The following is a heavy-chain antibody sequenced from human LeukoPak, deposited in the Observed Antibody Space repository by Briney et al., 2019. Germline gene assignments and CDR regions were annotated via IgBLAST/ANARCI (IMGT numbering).Heavy chain of an antibody. D-gene: IGHD3-22*01. CDR1: GFIFSNAW. Sequence: GGSLRLSCAGSGFIFSNAWMNWVRQAPGKGLEWVGRIKSEVDGGTTDYAAPVKGRFTISRDDSKNTLYLQMNSLKTEDTAVYYCSTTYYYDSSEGYWGQGTLVTVSS. J-gene: IGHJ4*02. CDR3: STTYYYDSSEGY. V-gene: IGHV3-15*07. CDR2: IKSEVDGGTT.